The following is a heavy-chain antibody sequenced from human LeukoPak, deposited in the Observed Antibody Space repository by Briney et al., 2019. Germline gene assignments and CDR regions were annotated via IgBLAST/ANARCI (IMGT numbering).Heavy chain of an antibody. J-gene: IGHJ6*03. D-gene: IGHD3-16*01. V-gene: IGHV4-59*01. Sequence: SETLSLTCAVYGGSFSGYYWSWIRQPPGKGLGWIGYIYYSGSTNYNPSLKSRVTISVGTSKNQFSLKLSSVTAADTAGYYCARETAQKGAHYMDVWGKGTTVTISS. CDR3: ARETAQKGAHYMDV. CDR1: GGSFSGYY. CDR2: IYYSGST.